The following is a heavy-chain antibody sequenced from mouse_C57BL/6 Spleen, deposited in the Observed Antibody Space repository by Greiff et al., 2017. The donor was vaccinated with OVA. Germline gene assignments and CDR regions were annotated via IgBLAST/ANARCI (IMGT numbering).Heavy chain of an antibody. CDR1: GYAFSSSW. Sequence: VKVVESGPELVKPGASVKISCKASGYAFSSSWMNWVKQRPGKGLEWIGRIYPGDGDTNYNGKFKGKATLTADKSSSTAYMQLSSLTSEDSAVYFCAREGGYYGRQGYFDVWGTGTTVTVSS. CDR2: IYPGDGDT. D-gene: IGHD1-1*01. J-gene: IGHJ1*03. CDR3: AREGGYYGRQGYFDV. V-gene: IGHV1-82*01.